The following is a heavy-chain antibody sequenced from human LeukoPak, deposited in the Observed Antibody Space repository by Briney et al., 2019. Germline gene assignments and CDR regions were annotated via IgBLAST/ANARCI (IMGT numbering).Heavy chain of an antibody. J-gene: IGHJ5*02. Sequence: PGGSLRLSCAAPGFTFSSYAMSWVRQAPGKGLEWVSAISGSGGSTYYADSVKGRFTISRDNSKNTLYLQMNSLRAEDTAVYYCAKDPRYYYGSGTLSSWFDPWGQGTLVTVSS. V-gene: IGHV3-23*01. CDR3: AKDPRYYYGSGTLSSWFDP. CDR2: ISGSGGST. D-gene: IGHD3-10*01. CDR1: GFTFSSYA.